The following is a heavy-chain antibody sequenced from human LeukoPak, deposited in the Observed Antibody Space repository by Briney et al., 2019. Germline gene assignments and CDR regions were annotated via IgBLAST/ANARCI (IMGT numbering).Heavy chain of an antibody. Sequence: SETLSLTCAVYGGSFTGYYWSWIRQPPGKGLEWIGEINHSGSTNYNPSLKSRVTISVDTSKNQFSLKLSSVTAADTAVYYCARGAARRDGYKWGQGTPVTVSS. J-gene: IGHJ4*02. CDR3: ARGAARRDGYK. CDR2: INHSGST. V-gene: IGHV4-34*01. CDR1: GGSFTGYY. D-gene: IGHD5-12*01.